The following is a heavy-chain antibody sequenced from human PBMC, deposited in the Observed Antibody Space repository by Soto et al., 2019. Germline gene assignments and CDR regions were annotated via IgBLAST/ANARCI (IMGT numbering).Heavy chain of an antibody. Sequence: ESGGGLVQPGGSLRLSCAASGFTVSSNYMSWVRQAPGKGLERVSVIYSGGSTYYADSVKGRFTISRDNSKNTLYLQMNSLRAEDTAVYYCARDDDGDYMGTEYFQHWGQGTLVTFSS. CDR1: GFTVSSNY. D-gene: IGHD4-17*01. J-gene: IGHJ1*01. CDR3: ARDDDGDYMGTEYFQH. CDR2: IYSGGST. V-gene: IGHV3-66*01.